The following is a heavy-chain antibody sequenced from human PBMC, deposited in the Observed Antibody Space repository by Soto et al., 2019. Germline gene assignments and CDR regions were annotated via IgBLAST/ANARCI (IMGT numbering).Heavy chain of an antibody. CDR2: IYYSGST. CDR3: ARGGDSSGYYYDPHFDY. D-gene: IGHD3-22*01. CDR1: GGSISSGGYY. J-gene: IGHJ4*02. V-gene: IGHV4-31*03. Sequence: QVQLQESGPGLVKPSQTLSLTCTVSGGSISSGGYYWSWIRQHPGKGLEWIGYIYYSGSTYYNPSLKSRVTISVDTSKNQFSLKLSSVTAADTAVYYCARGGDSSGYYYDPHFDYWGQGTLVTVSS.